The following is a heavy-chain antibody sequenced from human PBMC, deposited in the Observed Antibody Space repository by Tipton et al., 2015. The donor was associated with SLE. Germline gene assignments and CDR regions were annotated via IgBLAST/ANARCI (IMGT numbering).Heavy chain of an antibody. CDR3: ARFTYYDSPFDP. V-gene: IGHV4-31*03. D-gene: IGHD3-22*01. CDR1: GGSISSGGYY. J-gene: IGHJ5*02. CDR2: IYYSGST. Sequence: TLSLTCTVSGGSISSGGYYWSWIRQHPGKGLEWIGYIYYSGSTYYNPSLKSRVTISVDTSKNQFSLKLSSVTAADTAVYYCARFTYYDSPFDPWGQGTLVTVSS.